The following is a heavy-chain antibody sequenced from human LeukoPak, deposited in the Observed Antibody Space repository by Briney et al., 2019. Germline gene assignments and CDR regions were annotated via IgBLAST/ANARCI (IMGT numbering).Heavy chain of an antibody. J-gene: IGHJ3*02. CDR3: ARYDDSSELAFDI. CDR2: INPNSGGT. Sequence: ASVKVSCKASGYTFTGYYMHWVRQAPGQGLEWMGWINPNSGGTNYTQKFQGRVIMARDTSISTAYMELRSLRSDDTAVYYCARYDDSSELAFDIWGQGTTVTVSS. V-gene: IGHV1-2*02. CDR1: GYTFTGYY. D-gene: IGHD3-22*01.